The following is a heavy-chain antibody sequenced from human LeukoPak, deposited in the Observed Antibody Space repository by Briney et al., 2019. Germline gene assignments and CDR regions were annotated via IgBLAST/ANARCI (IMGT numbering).Heavy chain of an antibody. V-gene: IGHV3-33*01. Sequence: GKSLRLFCATSGFTFSGYGMHWVRQAPGKGLEWVTVIWSDGSNKYYADSVKGRFTISRDNSKNTLYLQMNSLRAEDTAVYYCARDRARGGGSPHGYWGQGTLVTVSS. D-gene: IGHD2-15*01. J-gene: IGHJ4*02. CDR3: ARDRARGGGSPHGY. CDR1: GFTFSGYG. CDR2: IWSDGSNK.